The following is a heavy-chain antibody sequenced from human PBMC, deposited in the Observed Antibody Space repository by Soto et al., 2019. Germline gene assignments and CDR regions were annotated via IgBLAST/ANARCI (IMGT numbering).Heavy chain of an antibody. CDR2: IYYSGST. D-gene: IGHD2-15*01. J-gene: IGHJ4*02. Sequence: PSETLSLTCTVSGVSISSYYWSWIRQPPGKGLEWIGYIYYSGSTNYNPSLKSRVTISVDTSKNQFSLKLSSVTAADTAVYYCARGQVVAAQHWGQGTLVTVSS. CDR3: ARGQVVAAQH. CDR1: GVSISSYY. V-gene: IGHV4-59*08.